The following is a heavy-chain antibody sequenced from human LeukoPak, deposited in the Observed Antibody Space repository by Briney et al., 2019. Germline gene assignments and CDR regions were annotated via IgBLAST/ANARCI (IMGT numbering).Heavy chain of an antibody. CDR2: INHSGST. V-gene: IGHV4-34*01. J-gene: IGHJ4*02. D-gene: IGHD6-19*01. Sequence: PSETLSLTCAVYGGSFSGYYWSWIRQPLGKGLEWIGEINHSGSTNYNPSLKSRVTISADTSKNQFSLKLSSVTAADTAVYYCARGRRVQWLVTHFDYWGQGTLVTVSS. CDR1: GGSFSGYY. CDR3: ARGRRVQWLVTHFDY.